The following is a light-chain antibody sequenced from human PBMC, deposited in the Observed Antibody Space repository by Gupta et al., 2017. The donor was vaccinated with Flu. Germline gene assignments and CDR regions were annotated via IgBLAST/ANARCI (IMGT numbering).Light chain of an antibody. CDR2: LNSDGSH. CDR3: QTWDTAGNWV. Sequence: QFVLTHSPSPSASLGAPVKLTCTLSSGHSRNSITWHQQQPERGPRYLMKLNSDGSHSKGDRIPDRFSGSSSGAERYLTISSLQSDDEADYYCQTWDTAGNWVFGGGTKLTVL. CDR1: SGHSRNS. J-gene: IGLJ3*02. V-gene: IGLV4-69*01.